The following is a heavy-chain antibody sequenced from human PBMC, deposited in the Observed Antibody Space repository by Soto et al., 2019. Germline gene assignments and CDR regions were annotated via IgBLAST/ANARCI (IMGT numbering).Heavy chain of an antibody. CDR1: GFSCSTNA. V-gene: IGHV3-23*01. Sequence: GGPLRVSCAASGFSCSTNAMNWFRQAPGKGLEWVSYISASGGSTYYSDSVKGRFIISRDNPKKTLYLQMNSLRVEDTAVYYCAKDQGYRVPEPDYWGQGTLVTVSS. CDR3: AKDQGYRVPEPDY. CDR2: ISASGGST. D-gene: IGHD2-15*01. J-gene: IGHJ4*02.